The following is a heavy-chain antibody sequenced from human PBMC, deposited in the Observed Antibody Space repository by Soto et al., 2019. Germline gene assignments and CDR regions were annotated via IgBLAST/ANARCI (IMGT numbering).Heavy chain of an antibody. CDR1: GYTFTSYG. Sequence: ASVKVSCKASGYTFTSYGISWVRQAPGQGREWMGWISAYNGNTNYAQKLQGRVTMTTDTSTGTAYMELRSRRSDDTAVYYCARDPLAHCGGDCYSMDGWGQGTTVTVSS. V-gene: IGHV1-18*01. CDR3: ARDPLAHCGGDCYSMDG. D-gene: IGHD2-21*01. CDR2: ISAYNGNT. J-gene: IGHJ6*02.